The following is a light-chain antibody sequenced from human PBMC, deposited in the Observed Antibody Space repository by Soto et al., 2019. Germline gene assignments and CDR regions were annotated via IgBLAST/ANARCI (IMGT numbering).Light chain of an antibody. CDR2: AAS. V-gene: IGKV1-39*01. CDR1: QSISSY. Sequence: DIQMTQSPSSLSASVGDRVTITCRASQSISSYLNWYQQKPGKAPKLLIYAASSLQSGVPSRFSGSGSGTDFTLTISSLQHEDFATYHCRQSCSIPSITCGQGPRLEFK. J-gene: IGKJ5*01. CDR3: RQSCSIPSIT.